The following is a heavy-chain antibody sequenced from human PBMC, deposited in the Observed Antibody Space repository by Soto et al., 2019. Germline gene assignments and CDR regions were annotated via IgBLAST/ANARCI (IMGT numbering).Heavy chain of an antibody. CDR2: TYYRSKWYN. V-gene: IGHV6-1*01. J-gene: IGHJ3*02. D-gene: IGHD3-3*01. CDR3: AGHYDFWSGYYFPDAFDI. Sequence: SQTLSLTCAISGDSVSSNSAAWNWIRQSPSRGLEWLRRTYYRSKWYNDYAVSVKSRITINPDTSKNQFSLQLNSVTPEDTAVYYCAGHYDFWSGYYFPDAFDIWGQGTMVTVSS. CDR1: GDSVSSNSAA.